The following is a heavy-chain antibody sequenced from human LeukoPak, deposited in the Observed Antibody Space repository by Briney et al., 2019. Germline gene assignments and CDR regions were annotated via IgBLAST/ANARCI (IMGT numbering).Heavy chain of an antibody. CDR3: ARDGGFWFSLYYFDY. D-gene: IGHD3-10*01. CDR1: GFTFSSYA. Sequence: PGRSLRLSCAASGFTFSSYAMHWVRQAPGKGLEWVAVISYDGSNKYYADSVKGRFTISRDNSKNTLYLQMNSLRAEDTAVYYCARDGGFWFSLYYFDYWGQGTLVTVSS. CDR2: ISYDGSNK. J-gene: IGHJ4*02. V-gene: IGHV3-30-3*01.